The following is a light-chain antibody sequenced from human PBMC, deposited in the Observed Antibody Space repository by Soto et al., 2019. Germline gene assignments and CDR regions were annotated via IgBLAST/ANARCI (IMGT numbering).Light chain of an antibody. CDR3: QQRTDWPPYT. CDR1: QSVSSD. V-gene: IGKV3-11*01. Sequence: EIVLTQSPATLSLSAGERATLSCRTSQSVSSDLAWYQQKPGQAPRLLIYDAFNRATGIPARFSGSGSGTDFTLTISSLEPEDFAVYYCQQRTDWPPYTFGQGTRLEIK. CDR2: DAF. J-gene: IGKJ2*01.